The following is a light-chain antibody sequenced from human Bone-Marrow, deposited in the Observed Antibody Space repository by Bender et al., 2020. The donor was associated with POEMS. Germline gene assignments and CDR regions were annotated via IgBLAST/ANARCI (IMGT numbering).Light chain of an antibody. CDR3: AVWDDSLNGWV. CDR1: SSNIGAHA. V-gene: IGLV1-44*01. J-gene: IGLJ3*02. Sequence: QTVLTQPPSASGTPGQRVTTSCSGGSSNIGAHAVNWYQHLPGTAPNLLIYSSHRRPSEVPDRFAGSRSGTSASLAISGLQSEDEADYYCAVWDDSLNGWVVGGGTKLTV. CDR2: SSH.